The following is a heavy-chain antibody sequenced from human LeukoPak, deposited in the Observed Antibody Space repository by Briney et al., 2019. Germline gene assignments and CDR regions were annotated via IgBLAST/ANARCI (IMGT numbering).Heavy chain of an antibody. V-gene: IGHV3-48*03. J-gene: IGHJ2*01. CDR3: ARFFEL. Sequence: PGGSLRLSCAASGFTFASYAMNWVRQAPGKGLEWVSYISSSSSTIYYADSVKGRFTISRDNAKNSLFLQMSSLRAEDTALYYCARFFELWGRGTLVTVSS. CDR1: GFTFASYA. CDR2: ISSSSSTI.